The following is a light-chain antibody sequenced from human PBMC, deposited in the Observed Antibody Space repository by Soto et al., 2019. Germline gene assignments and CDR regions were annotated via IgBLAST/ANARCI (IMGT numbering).Light chain of an antibody. CDR1: SSNIGTNT. J-gene: IGLJ1*01. CDR2: NNY. Sequence: QSVLTQPPSASGTPGQRVTVSFSGSSSNIGTNTVSWYQQLPGTAPKLLIYNNYQRPSGVPDRFSGSKSGTSASRATSGLQSEDEADYYCATWDDSLRGDVFGTGTKLTVL. V-gene: IGLV1-44*01. CDR3: ATWDDSLRGDV.